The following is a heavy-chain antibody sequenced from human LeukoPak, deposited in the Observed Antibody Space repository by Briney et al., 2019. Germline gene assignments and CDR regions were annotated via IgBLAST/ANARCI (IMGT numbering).Heavy chain of an antibody. CDR2: ISYDGNDE. CDR3: ARGYYNRFDF. J-gene: IGHJ4*02. V-gene: IGHV3-30*03. Sequence: GGSLRLSCAASGINFSDYGMHWVRQAPGKGREWVAVISYDGNDEYYADSVKARFTVPRDNSKNTLYLQMNSLRPEDTAVYYCARGYYNRFDFWGQGTLVTVSS. CDR1: GINFSDYG. D-gene: IGHD3-10*01.